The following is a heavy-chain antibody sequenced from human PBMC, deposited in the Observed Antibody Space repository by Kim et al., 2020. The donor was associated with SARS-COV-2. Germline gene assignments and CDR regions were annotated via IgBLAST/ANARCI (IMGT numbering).Heavy chain of an antibody. CDR3: AKELRSSTGVSYYYGMDV. D-gene: IGHD2-15*01. V-gene: IGHV3-23*01. Sequence: KGRFTISRDNSKNTLYLQMNSLRAEETAVYYCAKELRSSTGVSYYYGMDVWGQGTTVTVSS. J-gene: IGHJ6*02.